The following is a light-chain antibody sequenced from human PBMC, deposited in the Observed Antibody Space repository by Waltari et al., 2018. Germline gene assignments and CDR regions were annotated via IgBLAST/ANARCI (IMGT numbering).Light chain of an antibody. Sequence: LSCRASQSVSSSYLAWYQQKPGQAPRLLIYGASSRATGIPDRFSGSGSGTDFTLTISRLEPEDFAVYYCQQYGSSSYTFGQGTKLEIK. CDR1: QSVSSSY. J-gene: IGKJ2*01. CDR2: GAS. V-gene: IGKV3-20*01. CDR3: QQYGSSSYT.